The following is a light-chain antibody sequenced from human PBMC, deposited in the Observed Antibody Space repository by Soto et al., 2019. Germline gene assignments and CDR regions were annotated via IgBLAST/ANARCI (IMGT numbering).Light chain of an antibody. V-gene: IGKV3-20*01. CDR2: GAS. J-gene: IGKJ1*01. CDR1: QSVSST. CDR3: QQYGSSGT. Sequence: EIVMTQSPVPLSLPPVEIATLSCRASQSVSSTLAWFQQKPGQAPRLLIYGASNRATGIPDRFSGSGSGTDFTLTISRLEPEDFAVYYCQQYGSSGTFGQGTKVDIK.